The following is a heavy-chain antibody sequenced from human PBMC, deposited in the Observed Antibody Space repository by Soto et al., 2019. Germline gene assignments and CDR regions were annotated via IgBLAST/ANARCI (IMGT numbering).Heavy chain of an antibody. Sequence: EVQLVESGGGLVQPGGSLRLSCAASGFTFSSYWMSWVRQAPGKGLEWVANIKPDGSEKYYVDSVKGRFTISRDNAKNSLYLQMNSLRAEDSAVYYCAREGSDSSVHLDYWGQGTLVTVSS. CDR3: AREGSDSSVHLDY. V-gene: IGHV3-7*01. J-gene: IGHJ4*02. D-gene: IGHD6-19*01. CDR2: IKPDGSEK. CDR1: GFTFSSYW.